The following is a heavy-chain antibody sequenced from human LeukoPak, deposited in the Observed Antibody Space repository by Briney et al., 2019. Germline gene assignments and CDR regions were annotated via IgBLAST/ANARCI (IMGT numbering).Heavy chain of an antibody. J-gene: IGHJ6*03. CDR2: INHSGST. D-gene: IGHD2-21*01. CDR1: GGSFSGYY. Sequence: SSETLSLTCAVYGGSFSGYYWSWIRQPPGKGLEWIGEINHSGSTNYNPSLKSRVTISVDTSKNQFSLKLSSVTPEDTAVYYCAREGAYGYYYYYMDVWGKGTTVTVSS. V-gene: IGHV4-34*01. CDR3: AREGAYGYYYYYMDV.